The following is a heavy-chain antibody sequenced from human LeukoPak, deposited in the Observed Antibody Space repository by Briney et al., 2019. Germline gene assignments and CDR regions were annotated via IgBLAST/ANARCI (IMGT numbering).Heavy chain of an antibody. V-gene: IGHV1-2*02. CDR3: AISPVWDSSLLGPHPPNWFDP. Sequence: ASVKVSCKASGYTFTGYYMHWVRQAPGQGLEWMGWINPNSGGTNYAQEVQGRVTMTRDTSISTAYMELSRLRSDDTAVYYCAISPVWDSSLLGPHPPNWFDPWGQGTMVTVSS. D-gene: IGHD6-6*01. CDR1: GYTFTGYY. J-gene: IGHJ5*02. CDR2: INPNSGGT.